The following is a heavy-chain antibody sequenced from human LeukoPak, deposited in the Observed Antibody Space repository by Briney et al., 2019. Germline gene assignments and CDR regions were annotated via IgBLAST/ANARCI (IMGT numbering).Heavy chain of an antibody. J-gene: IGHJ4*02. D-gene: IGHD5-24*01. CDR3: ARNAYNYGGFDY. CDR1: GFTFSDYW. Sequence: QPGGSLRLSCEVSGFTFSDYWMTWVRQAPGRGLEWVANIKQDGGEKYYVDSVRGRFTISRDNTKNSLYLQMTSLRAEDTAVYYCARNAYNYGGFDYWGLGTLVTVSS. V-gene: IGHV3-7*02. CDR2: IKQDGGEK.